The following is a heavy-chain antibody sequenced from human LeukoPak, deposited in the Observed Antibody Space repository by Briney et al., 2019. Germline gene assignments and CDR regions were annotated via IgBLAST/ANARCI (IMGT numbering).Heavy chain of an antibody. CDR1: GLTFNKYG. CDR3: AREFGSGAQNAWFDP. CDR2: ISGSGGSA. V-gene: IGHV3-21*01. D-gene: IGHD3-10*01. Sequence: GVSLRLSCAVSGLTFNKYGMAWVRQAPGKGLEWVSGISGSGGSAYYADSVKGRFTISRDNAKNSLYLQMNSLRAEDTAVYYCAREFGSGAQNAWFDPWGQGTLVTVSS. J-gene: IGHJ5*02.